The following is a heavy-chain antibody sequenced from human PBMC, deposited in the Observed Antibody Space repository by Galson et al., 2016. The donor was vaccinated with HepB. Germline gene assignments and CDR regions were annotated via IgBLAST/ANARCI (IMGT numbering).Heavy chain of an antibody. Sequence: SLRLSCAASGFTCSRYEMTWVRQAPGTGLAWLSYITSHSDRRYYADSAKGRFTISRDNGKNSLFLQMNSLRVEDTAIYYCARESYNRFDPWGQGTLVTVSS. CDR2: ITSHSDRR. CDR1: GFTCSRYE. J-gene: IGHJ5*02. V-gene: IGHV3-48*03. CDR3: ARESYNRFDP.